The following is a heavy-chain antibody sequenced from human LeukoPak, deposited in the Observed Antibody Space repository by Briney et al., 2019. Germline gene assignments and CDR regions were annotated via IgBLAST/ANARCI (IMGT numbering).Heavy chain of an antibody. J-gene: IGHJ4*02. Sequence: PSETLSLTCTVSGGSISSYYWSWIRQPPGKGLEWIGYIYYSGSTNYNPSLKSRVTISVDTSKNQFSLKLSSVTAADTAVYYCASPGGYSSSWYYFGYWGQGTLVTVSS. D-gene: IGHD6-13*01. CDR3: ASPGGYSSSWYYFGY. CDR1: GGSISSYY. V-gene: IGHV4-59*08. CDR2: IYYSGST.